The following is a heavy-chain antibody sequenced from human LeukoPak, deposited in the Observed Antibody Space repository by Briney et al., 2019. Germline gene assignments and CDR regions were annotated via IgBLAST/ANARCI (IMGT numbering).Heavy chain of an antibody. D-gene: IGHD3-3*01. CDR2: ISYDGSNK. Sequence: GGSLRLSCAASGFTFSSYGMHWVRQAPGKGLEWVAVISYDGSNKYYADSVKGRFTISRDNSKNTLYLQMNSLRAEDTAVYYCAKDHLPLLRFLEWLPNNWFDPWGQGTLVTVSS. V-gene: IGHV3-30*18. J-gene: IGHJ5*02. CDR1: GFTFSSYG. CDR3: AKDHLPLLRFLEWLPNNWFDP.